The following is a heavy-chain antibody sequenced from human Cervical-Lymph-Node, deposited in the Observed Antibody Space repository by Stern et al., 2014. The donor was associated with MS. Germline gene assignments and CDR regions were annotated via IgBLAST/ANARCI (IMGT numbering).Heavy chain of an antibody. Sequence: QVQLVESGGGVVQTGTSLRLSCAASGFTFSRFGVHWARQAPGKGLEWVAVISFDGDKKYYAESVKGRFTISRDNFKNTGYLQMNSLRVEDTGVYYCARLSEGGYNYGSPLGYWGQGTLVTVSS. J-gene: IGHJ4*02. V-gene: IGHV3-30*03. D-gene: IGHD5-18*01. CDR3: ARLSEGGYNYGSPLGY. CDR2: ISFDGDKK. CDR1: GFTFSRFG.